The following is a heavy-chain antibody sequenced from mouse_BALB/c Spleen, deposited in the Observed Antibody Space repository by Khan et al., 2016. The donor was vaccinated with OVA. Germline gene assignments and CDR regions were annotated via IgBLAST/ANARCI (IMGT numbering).Heavy chain of an antibody. CDR1: GYSFTSYY. CDR3: TIHGYVAWFTY. V-gene: IGHV1S135*01. J-gene: IGHJ3*01. Sequence: EVQLQQSGPELMKPGASVKISCKASGYSFTSYYIHWVMQSHGKSLEWIGYIDPCSGDTTYNQKFKGKATLNVDKSSSTAYIHLSNLTSEDSAVDSFTIHGYVAWFTYWGQGTLVTVSA. CDR2: IDPCSGDT. D-gene: IGHD2-2*01.